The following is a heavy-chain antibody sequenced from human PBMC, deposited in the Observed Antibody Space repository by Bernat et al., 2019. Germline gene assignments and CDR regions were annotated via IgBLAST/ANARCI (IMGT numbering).Heavy chain of an antibody. CDR1: GYTLTELS. D-gene: IGHD3-10*01. Sequence: QVQLVQSGAEVKKPGASVKVSCKVSGYTLTELSMHWVRQAPGKGLEWMGGFDPEDGETIYAQKFQGRVNMTEATSTDTAYMKLSSLRSEDTAVYYCATGSITMVRGVRYAFDIWGQGTMVTVAS. J-gene: IGHJ3*02. V-gene: IGHV1-24*01. CDR3: ATGSITMVRGVRYAFDI. CDR2: FDPEDGET.